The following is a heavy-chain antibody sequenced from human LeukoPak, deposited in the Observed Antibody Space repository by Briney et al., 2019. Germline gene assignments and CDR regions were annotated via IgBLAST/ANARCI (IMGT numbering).Heavy chain of an antibody. Sequence: SETLSLTCSVSGGSLSNYYWTWIRRPPGKGLEWIGYIYSSGSANYNPSLKSRVNISIDTSENLFSLKLSSVTAADTAVYYCARRSWGSDFDYWGQGALVTVSS. CDR1: GGSLSNYY. V-gene: IGHV4-59*01. J-gene: IGHJ4*02. CDR3: ARRSWGSDFDY. D-gene: IGHD3-16*01. CDR2: IYSSGSA.